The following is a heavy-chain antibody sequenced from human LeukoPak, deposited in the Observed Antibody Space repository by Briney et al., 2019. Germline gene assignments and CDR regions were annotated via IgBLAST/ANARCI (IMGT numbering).Heavy chain of an antibody. J-gene: IGHJ4*02. CDR2: ISAYNGNT. CDR1: GYTFTSYG. CDR3: ATGRYYDSSGYYAFDY. V-gene: IGHV1-18*01. D-gene: IGHD3-22*01. Sequence: GASVKVSCKASGYTFTSYGISWVRQAPGQGLEWMGWISAYNGNTNYAQKFQGGVTMTEDTSTDTAYTELSSLRSEDTAVYYCATGRYYDSSGYYAFDYWGQGTLVTVSS.